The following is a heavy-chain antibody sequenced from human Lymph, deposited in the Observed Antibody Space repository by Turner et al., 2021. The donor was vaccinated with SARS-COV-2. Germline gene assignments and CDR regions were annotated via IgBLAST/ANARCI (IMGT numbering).Heavy chain of an antibody. CDR1: RFTFHTYE. V-gene: IGHV3-48*03. D-gene: IGHD3-22*01. CDR3: ARDQYYDSSGYYFFRASYFDL. CDR2: ISSSGGTI. Sequence: EVQLVEAGGGVVQPGGSVRLACAASRFTFHTYEMNWVRPAPGKGLEWVSYISSSGGTIYYADSVKGRFTISRDNAKNSLYLQMNSLRAEDTAVYYCARDQYYDSSGYYFFRASYFDLWGRGTLVTVSS. J-gene: IGHJ2*01.